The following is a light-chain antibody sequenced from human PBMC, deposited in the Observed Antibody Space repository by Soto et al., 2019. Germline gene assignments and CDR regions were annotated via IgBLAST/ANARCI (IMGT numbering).Light chain of an antibody. CDR2: GAS. Sequence: XSLSPGERATLSCRASQSVSSYLAWYQQKPGQAPRLLIYGASSRATGIPDRFSGSGSGTDFTLTISRLEPEDFAVYYCQQYGSSPRTFGQGTKVEIK. V-gene: IGKV3-20*01. J-gene: IGKJ1*01. CDR3: QQYGSSPRT. CDR1: QSVSSY.